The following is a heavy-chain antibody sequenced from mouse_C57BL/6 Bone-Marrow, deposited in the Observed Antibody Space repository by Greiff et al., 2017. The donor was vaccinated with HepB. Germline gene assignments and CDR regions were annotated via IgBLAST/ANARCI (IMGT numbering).Heavy chain of an antibody. Sequence: VQLQQSGPELVKPGASVKISCKASGYSFTGYYMNWVKQSPEKSLEWIGEINPSTGGTTYNQKFKAKATLTVDKSSSTAYMQLKSLTSEDSAVYYCARGYSGGNWGQGTLVTVSA. CDR1: GYSFTGYY. J-gene: IGHJ3*01. V-gene: IGHV1-42*01. CDR2: INPSTGGT. CDR3: ARGYSGGN. D-gene: IGHD2-12*01.